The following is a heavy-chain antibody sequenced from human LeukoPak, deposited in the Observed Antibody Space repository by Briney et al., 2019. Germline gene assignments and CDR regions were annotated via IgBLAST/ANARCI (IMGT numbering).Heavy chain of an antibody. D-gene: IGHD3-3*01. CDR3: ARDGSRNDFWSGYNFFDY. V-gene: IGHV3-21*01. CDR2: ISSPGSYI. Sequence: GGSLRLSCAASGFSFSDYNINWVRQAPGKGLEWVSYISSPGSYIFYTDSVKGRFTISRDNANNSLFLQMNSLRVEDTAVYYCARDGSRNDFWSGYNFFDYWGQGTVVTVSS. J-gene: IGHJ4*02. CDR1: GFSFSDYN.